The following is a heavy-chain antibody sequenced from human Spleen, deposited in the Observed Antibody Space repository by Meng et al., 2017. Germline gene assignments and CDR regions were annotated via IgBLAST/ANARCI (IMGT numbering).Heavy chain of an antibody. V-gene: IGHV3-30*04. Sequence: GGSLRLSCAASGFTFSNYPFHWVRQAPGKGLEWVAVISHDGSKKYYADSVKGRFTISRDNSKNTLYLQMNSLRAEDTAVYYCARVRSSSWMGDAFDIWGQGTRVTGSS. J-gene: IGHJ3*02. CDR2: ISHDGSKK. D-gene: IGHD6-13*01. CDR3: ARVRSSSWMGDAFDI. CDR1: GFTFSNYP.